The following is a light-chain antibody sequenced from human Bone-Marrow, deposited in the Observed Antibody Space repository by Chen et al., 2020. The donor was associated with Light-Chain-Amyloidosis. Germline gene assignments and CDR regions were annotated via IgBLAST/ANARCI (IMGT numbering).Light chain of an antibody. V-gene: IGLV3-25*03. CDR1: DLPTKS. J-gene: IGLJ2*01. CDR3: QSADSSGTYEVI. CDR2: RDT. Sequence: SYELTQPPSVPVSPGQTARITCSGDDLPTKSAYWYQLKPGQAPVLVIQRDTERPSGISERFSGSSSWTTTTLTISGVQSEDEADYHCQSADSSGTYEVIFGGGTKLTVL.